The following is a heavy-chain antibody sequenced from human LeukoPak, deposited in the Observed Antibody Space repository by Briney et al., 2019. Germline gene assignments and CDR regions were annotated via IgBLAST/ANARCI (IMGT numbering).Heavy chain of an antibody. D-gene: IGHD6-13*01. J-gene: IGHJ4*02. CDR1: GGSFSGYY. CDR3: ARDSAAAGTSFDY. CDR2: IYTSGST. V-gene: IGHV4-4*07. Sequence: SETLSLTCAVYGGSFSGYYWSWIRQPAGKGLEWIGRIYTSGSTNYNPSLKSRVTISVDTSKNQFSLKLSSVTAADTAVYYCARDSAAAGTSFDYWGQGTLVTVSS.